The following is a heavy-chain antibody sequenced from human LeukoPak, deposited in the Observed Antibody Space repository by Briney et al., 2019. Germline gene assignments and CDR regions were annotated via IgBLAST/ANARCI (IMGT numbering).Heavy chain of an antibody. V-gene: IGHV4-34*12. Sequence: PSETLSLTCAVSGGSFSGYYWSWIRQPPGKGLWWIGEIFHSGSTNYNTSLKSRVNISVDTSKNQFSLKLSSVTAADTAVYYCARAGGAAAGRFYYYYYYVDVWGKGTTVTVSS. CDR1: GGSFSGYY. D-gene: IGHD6-13*01. J-gene: IGHJ6*03. CDR3: ARAGGAAAGRFYYYYYYVDV. CDR2: IFHSGST.